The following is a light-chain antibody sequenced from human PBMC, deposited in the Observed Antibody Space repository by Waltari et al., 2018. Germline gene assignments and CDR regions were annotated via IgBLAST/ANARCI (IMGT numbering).Light chain of an antibody. CDR3: AAWDDSLNGWV. CDR2: SNN. V-gene: IGLV1-44*01. CDR1: SSNIGSNI. J-gene: IGLJ3*02. Sequence: QSVLTQPPSASGTPGQRVTISCSGSSSNIGSNIVNWYQQFPGTAPKLHIYSNNQRPSGVPYRFSGSKSGTSGSLAISGLRSEDEADYFCAAWDDSLNGWVFGGGTKLTVL.